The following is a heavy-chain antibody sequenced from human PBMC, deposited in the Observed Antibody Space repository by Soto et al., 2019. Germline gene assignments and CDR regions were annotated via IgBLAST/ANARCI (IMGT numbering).Heavy chain of an antibody. J-gene: IGHJ4*02. Sequence: SETLSLTCTVSGGSISSSSYYWGWIRQPPGKGLEWIGSIYYSGSTYYNPSLKSRVTISVDTSKNQFSLKLSSVTAADTAVYYCARAAKAAAGANVFDYWGQGTLVTVSS. CDR3: ARAAKAAAGANVFDY. V-gene: IGHV4-39*01. CDR2: IYYSGST. CDR1: GGSISSSSYY. D-gene: IGHD6-13*01.